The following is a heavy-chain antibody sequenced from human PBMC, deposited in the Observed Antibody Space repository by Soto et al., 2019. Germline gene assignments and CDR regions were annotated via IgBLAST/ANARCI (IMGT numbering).Heavy chain of an antibody. J-gene: IGHJ5*02. V-gene: IGHV3-48*02. CDR3: ARDLGYCVSSSCYLFDP. CDR1: GFTLSGDN. D-gene: IGHD2-2*03. Sequence: PGGSLRLSCAASGFTLSGDNMNWVRQAPGKGLEWVSYISSDSSVKYYADSVKGRFTISRDNPKNSLYLQMNSLRDEDTAVYFCARDLGYCVSSSCYLFDPWGQGTLVTVSS. CDR2: ISSDSSVK.